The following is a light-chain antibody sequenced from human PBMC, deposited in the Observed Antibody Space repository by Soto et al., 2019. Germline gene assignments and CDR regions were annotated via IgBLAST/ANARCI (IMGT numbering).Light chain of an antibody. V-gene: IGKV1-9*01. CDR3: QQLNRFPRT. J-gene: IGKJ1*01. Sequence: DIPLTQSPSFLSASVGDRVTITCRASQDISSYLAWYQQRPGKVPRFLTHSASTLQSGVPSRFSATGSGTTFTLTISSLQPEDIATYCCQQLNRFPRTFGQGTKVEV. CDR2: SAS. CDR1: QDISSY.